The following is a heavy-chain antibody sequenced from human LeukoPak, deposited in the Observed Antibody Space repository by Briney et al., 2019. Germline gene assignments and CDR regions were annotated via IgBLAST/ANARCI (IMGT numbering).Heavy chain of an antibody. CDR1: GYTFTSYG. J-gene: IGHJ6*02. CDR2: ISAYNGNT. V-gene: IGHV1-18*01. Sequence: ASVKVSCKASGYTFTSYGISWVRQAPGQGLEWMGWISAYNGNTNYAQKLQGRVTMTTDTSTSTAYMELRSLRSDDTAVYYCARVVVSFIYGDYESYYYYGMDVWGQGTAVTVSS. CDR3: ARVVVSFIYGDYESYYYYGMDV. D-gene: IGHD4-17*01.